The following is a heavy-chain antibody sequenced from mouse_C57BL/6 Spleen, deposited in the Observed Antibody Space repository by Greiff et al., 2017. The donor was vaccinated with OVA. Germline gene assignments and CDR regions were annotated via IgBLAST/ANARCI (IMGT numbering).Heavy chain of an antibody. Sequence: QVQLQQPGAELVRPGSSVKLSCKASGYTFTSYWMHWVKQRPIQGLEWIGNIDPSDSETHYNQKFKDKATLTVDKSSSTAYMQLSSLTSEDSAVYYCAIKGFDGYDRDFDYWGQGTTLTVSS. J-gene: IGHJ2*01. CDR1: GYTFTSYW. CDR3: AIKGFDGYDRDFDY. CDR2: IDPSDSET. V-gene: IGHV1-52*01. D-gene: IGHD2-2*01.